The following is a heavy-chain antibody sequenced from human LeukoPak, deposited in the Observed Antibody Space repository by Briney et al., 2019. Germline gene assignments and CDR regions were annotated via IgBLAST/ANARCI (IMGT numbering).Heavy chain of an antibody. D-gene: IGHD5-18*01. J-gene: IGHJ4*02. CDR1: GYTFTGYY. CDR2: INPNSGGT. V-gene: IGHV1-2*02. CDR3: ARTPYSYGFEFDY. Sequence: ASVKVSCKASGYTFTGYYMHWARQAPGQGLEWMGWINPNSGGTNYAQKFQGRVTMTRDTSISTAYMELSRLRSDDTAVYYCARTPYSYGFEFDYWGQGTLVTVSS.